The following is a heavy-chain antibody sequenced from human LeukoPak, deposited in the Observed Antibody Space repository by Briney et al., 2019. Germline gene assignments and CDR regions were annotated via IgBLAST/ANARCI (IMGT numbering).Heavy chain of an antibody. V-gene: IGHV1-69*13. CDR1: GGTFSSYA. CDR3: ARDFRSYFDY. J-gene: IGHJ4*02. Sequence: GASVKVSCKASGGTFSSYAISWVRQAPGQGLEWMGGIIPIFGTANYAQKCQGRVTITADESTSTAYMELSSLRSEDTAVYYCARDFRSYFDYWGQGTLVTVSS. CDR2: IIPIFGTA.